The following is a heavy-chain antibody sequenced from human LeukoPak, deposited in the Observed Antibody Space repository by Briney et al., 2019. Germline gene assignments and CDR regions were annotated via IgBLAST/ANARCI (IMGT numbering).Heavy chain of an antibody. J-gene: IGHJ3*02. V-gene: IGHV4-38-2*02. Sequence: SETLSLTCTVSGYSISSGYYWGWIRQPPGKGLEWIGSIYHSGSTYYNPSLKSRVTISVDTSKNQFSLKLSSVTAADTAVYYCARVGNSGSYYFWFSAFDIWGQGTMVTVSS. CDR2: IYHSGST. D-gene: IGHD1-26*01. CDR1: GYSISSGYY. CDR3: ARVGNSGSYYFWFSAFDI.